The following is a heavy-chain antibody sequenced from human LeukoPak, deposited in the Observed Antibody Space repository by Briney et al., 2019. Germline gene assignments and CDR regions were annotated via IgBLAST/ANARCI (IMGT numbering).Heavy chain of an antibody. CDR2: INHSGST. CDR1: GGSFSGYY. D-gene: IGHD2-15*01. CDR3: ARRDGVVAARSQDFDY. J-gene: IGHJ4*02. Sequence: IPSETLSLTCAVYGGSFSGYYWSWIRQPPGKGLEWIGEINHSGSTNYNPSLKSRVTISVDTSKNQFSLKLSSVTAADTAVYYCARRDGVVAARSQDFDYWGQGTLVTVSS. V-gene: IGHV4-34*01.